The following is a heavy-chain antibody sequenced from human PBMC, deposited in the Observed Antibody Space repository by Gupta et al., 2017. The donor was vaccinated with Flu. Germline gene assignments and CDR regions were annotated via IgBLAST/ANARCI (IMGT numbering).Heavy chain of an antibody. CDR2: INHSGST. CDR3: ARSRTTHGERNAFDI. J-gene: IGHJ3*02. Sequence: QVQLQQWGAGLLKPSETLSLTCAVYGGSFSGYYWSWIRQPPGKGLEWIGEINHSGSTNYNPSIKSRVTISVDTSKNQFSLKLSSVTAADTAVYYCARSRTTHGERNAFDIWGQGTMVTVSS. D-gene: IGHD1-1*01. CDR1: GGSFSGYY. V-gene: IGHV4-34*01.